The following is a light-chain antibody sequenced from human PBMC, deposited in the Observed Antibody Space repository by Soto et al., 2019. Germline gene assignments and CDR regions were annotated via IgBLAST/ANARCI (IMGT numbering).Light chain of an antibody. Sequence: EIVMTQSPATLSVSPGERATLSCMTSQSVGTTLAWYQQRPGQAPRLLIYAASTRATGIPGRFIGSGSGTDFTLSISSLQSEDFGIYYCQQYGSSGTFGQGTKVDIK. V-gene: IGKV3-15*01. CDR3: QQYGSSGT. CDR2: AAS. J-gene: IGKJ1*01. CDR1: QSVGTT.